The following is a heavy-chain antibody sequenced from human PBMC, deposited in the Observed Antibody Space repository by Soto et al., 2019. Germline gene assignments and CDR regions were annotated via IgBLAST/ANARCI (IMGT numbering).Heavy chain of an antibody. CDR2: ISYDGSNK. D-gene: IGHD3-10*01. Sequence: GGSLRLSCAASGFTFSSYAMHWVRQAPGKGLEWVAVISYDGSNKYYADSVKGRFTISRDNSKNTLYLQMNSLRAEDTAVYYCARELARELLWFGESPPRGMDVWGQGTTVTVSS. J-gene: IGHJ6*02. CDR3: ARELARELLWFGESPPRGMDV. CDR1: GFTFSSYA. V-gene: IGHV3-30-3*01.